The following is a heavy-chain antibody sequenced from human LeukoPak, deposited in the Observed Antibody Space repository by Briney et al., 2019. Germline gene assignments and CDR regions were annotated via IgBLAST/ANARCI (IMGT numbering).Heavy chain of an antibody. Sequence: ASVKVSCKASGYTFTSYGISWVRQAPGQGLEWVGWISAYNGNTNYAQKLQGRVTMTTDTSTSTAYMELRSLRSDDTAVYYCARDRWGSSGWYDDAFDIWGQGTMVTVSS. CDR1: GYTFTSYG. D-gene: IGHD6-19*01. CDR3: ARDRWGSSGWYDDAFDI. V-gene: IGHV1-18*04. CDR2: ISAYNGNT. J-gene: IGHJ3*02.